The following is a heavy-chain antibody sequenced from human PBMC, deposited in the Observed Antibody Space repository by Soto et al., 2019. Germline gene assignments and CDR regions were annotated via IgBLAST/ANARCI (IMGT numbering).Heavy chain of an antibody. D-gene: IGHD5-12*01. V-gene: IGHV1-69*06. CDR3: ARPDAPGEMATIKGWGYYGMDV. CDR1: GGTFSSYA. J-gene: IGHJ6*02. Sequence: QVQLVQSGAEVKKPGSSVKVSCKASGGTFSSYAISWVRQAPGQGLEWMGGIIPIFGTANYAQKFQGRVTIHSYKPTSTAQMELNSLRSEDKAVNYCARPDAPGEMATIKGWGYYGMDVWGQGTTVTVSS. CDR2: IIPIFGTA.